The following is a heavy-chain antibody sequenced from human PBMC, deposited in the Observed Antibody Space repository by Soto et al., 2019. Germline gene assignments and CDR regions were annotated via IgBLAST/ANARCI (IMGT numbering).Heavy chain of an antibody. V-gene: IGHV3-23*01. D-gene: IGHD2-15*01. CDR1: GFTFGSYA. CDR2: ISGSGGYT. CDR3: AKWTVVVVAATRGGYFDY. Sequence: EVQLLESGGGLVQPGGSLRLSCAASGFTFGSYAMSWVRQAPGKGLEWVSVISGSGGYTYYADSVKGRFTISRDNSKNTLYLQMNSLRAEDTAVYYCAKWTVVVVAATRGGYFDYWGQGTLVTVSS. J-gene: IGHJ4*02.